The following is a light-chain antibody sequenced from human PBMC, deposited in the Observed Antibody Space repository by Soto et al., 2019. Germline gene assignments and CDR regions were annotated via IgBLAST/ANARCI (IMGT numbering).Light chain of an antibody. CDR1: SSNIGAGYD. V-gene: IGLV1-40*01. J-gene: IGLJ2*01. CDR3: QSYDSSLSGSVV. Sequence: QLVLTQPPSVSGAPGQRVTMSCTGSSSNIGAGYDVHWYQQLPGTAPKILIYGNSNRPSGVPDRFSGSKSGTSASLAITGLQAEDEADYYCQSYDSSLSGSVVFGGGTKLTVL. CDR2: GNS.